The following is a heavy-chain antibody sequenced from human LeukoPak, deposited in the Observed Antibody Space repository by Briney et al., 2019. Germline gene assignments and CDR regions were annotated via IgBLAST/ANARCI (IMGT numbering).Heavy chain of an antibody. CDR3: ARLYSDYVGGAFDY. D-gene: IGHD5-12*01. V-gene: IGHV4-38-2*01. CDR2: IYHSGGS. CDR1: GYFISSGYY. J-gene: IGHJ4*02. Sequence: SETLSLTCAVSGYFISSGYYWGWIRQPPGKGLEWIGSIYHSGGSYYNPSLKSRVTISVDTSKNQFSLKLSSVTAADTAVYFCARLYSDYVGGAFDYWGQGTLVTVSS.